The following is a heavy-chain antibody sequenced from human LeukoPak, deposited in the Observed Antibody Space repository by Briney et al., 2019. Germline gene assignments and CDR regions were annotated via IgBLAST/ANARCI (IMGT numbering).Heavy chain of an antibody. J-gene: IGHJ4*02. CDR3: ARPDCSSTSCYEFDY. Sequence: PGGSLRLSCAASGFNFSDYSMSWFRQAPGKGLEWVSYISSSGRTKYYADSVKGRFTISRDNAKNSLYLQMNSLRAEDTAVYYCARPDCSSTSCYEFDYWGQGTLVTVPS. CDR2: ISSSGRTK. D-gene: IGHD2-2*01. V-gene: IGHV3-11*04. CDR1: GFNFSDYS.